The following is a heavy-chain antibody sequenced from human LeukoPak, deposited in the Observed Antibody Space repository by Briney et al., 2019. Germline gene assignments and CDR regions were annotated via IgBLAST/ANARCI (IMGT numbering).Heavy chain of an antibody. CDR2: ISYDGSNK. CDR1: GFTFSSYA. Sequence: HGGSLRLSCAASGFTFSSYAMHWVRQAPGKGLEWVAVISYDGSNKYYADSVKGRFTISRDNSKNTLYLQMNSLRAEDTAVYYCARDHSSGWSVAYYYMDVWGKGTTVTVSS. V-gene: IGHV3-30-3*01. J-gene: IGHJ6*03. CDR3: ARDHSSGWSVAYYYMDV. D-gene: IGHD6-19*01.